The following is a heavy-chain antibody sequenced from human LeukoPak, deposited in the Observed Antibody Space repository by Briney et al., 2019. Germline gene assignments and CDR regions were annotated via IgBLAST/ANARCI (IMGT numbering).Heavy chain of an antibody. CDR2: MYHSGSA. V-gene: IGHV4-38-2*01. CDR3: ARASTNERWLQLFDY. J-gene: IGHJ4*02. Sequence: SETLSLTCAVYGGSFSGYYWAWIRQPPGKGLEWIGSMYHSGSAYYTPSLKSRVTISLDTSKNQFSLKLNSVTAADTAVYYCARASTNERWLQLFDYWGQGTLLTVSS. CDR1: GGSFSGYY. D-gene: IGHD5-24*01.